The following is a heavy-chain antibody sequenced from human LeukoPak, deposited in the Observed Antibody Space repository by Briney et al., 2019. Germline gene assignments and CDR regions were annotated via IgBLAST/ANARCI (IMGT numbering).Heavy chain of an antibody. CDR1: GGSINGYY. CDR3: ARHVGYDGSGSYLSYFDY. V-gene: IGHV4-59*08. CDR2: IYYSGST. J-gene: IGHJ4*02. Sequence: SETLSLTCTVSGGSINGYYWNWIRQPPGKGLEWIGYIYYSGSTNYNPSLKSRVTMSVDTSKNQFSLKLSSVTAADTAVYYCARHVGYDGSGSYLSYFDYWGQGTLVTVSS. D-gene: IGHD3-10*01.